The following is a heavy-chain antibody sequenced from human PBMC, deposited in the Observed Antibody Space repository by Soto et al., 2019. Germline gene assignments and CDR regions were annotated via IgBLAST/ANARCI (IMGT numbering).Heavy chain of an antibody. Sequence: PGESLKISCKGSGYSFTSYWIGWVRQMPGKGPEWMGIIYPGDSDTRYSPSFQGQVTISADKSISTAYLQWSSLKASDTAMYYCARCYRRAAAGLLGGMDVWGQGTTVTVSS. D-gene: IGHD6-13*01. CDR2: IYPGDSDT. V-gene: IGHV5-51*01. J-gene: IGHJ6*02. CDR3: ARCYRRAAAGLLGGMDV. CDR1: GYSFTSYW.